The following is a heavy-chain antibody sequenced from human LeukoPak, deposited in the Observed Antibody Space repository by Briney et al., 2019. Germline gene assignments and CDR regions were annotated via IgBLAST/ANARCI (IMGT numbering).Heavy chain of an antibody. V-gene: IGHV3-48*01. CDR3: ARALRYFDWLSTSPEYNWFDP. D-gene: IGHD3-9*01. Sequence: PGGSLRLFCAASGFTFSSYSMNWVRQAPGKGLEWVSYISSSSSTIYYADSVKGRFTISRDNAKNSLYLQMNSLRAEDTAVYYCARALRYFDWLSTSPEYNWFDPWGQRTLVTVSS. CDR1: GFTFSSYS. J-gene: IGHJ5*02. CDR2: ISSSSSTI.